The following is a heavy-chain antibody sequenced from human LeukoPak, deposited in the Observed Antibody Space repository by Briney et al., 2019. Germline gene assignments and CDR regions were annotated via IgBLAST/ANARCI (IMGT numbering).Heavy chain of an antibody. V-gene: IGHV5-51*01. Sequence: GEALKISCKGSGYSFTNYWIGWVRQMPGKGLEWMGIIYPGDSDTRYSPSFQGQVTISAVKSISTTYLQWRSLKASDTAMYYCAASTYGSGSYVGFDSWGQGTLVTVSS. CDR1: GYSFTNYW. CDR2: IYPGDSDT. D-gene: IGHD3-10*01. CDR3: AASTYGSGSYVGFDS. J-gene: IGHJ4*02.